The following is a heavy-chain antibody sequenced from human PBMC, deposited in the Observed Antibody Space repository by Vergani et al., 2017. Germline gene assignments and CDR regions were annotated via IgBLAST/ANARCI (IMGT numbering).Heavy chain of an antibody. CDR3: AKDDYWIFQIDY. CDR1: GFTFSSYA. Sequence: EVQLLESGGGLVQPGGSLRLSCAASGFTFSSYAMSWVRQAPGKGLEWVSAISGSGGSTYYADSVKGRFTISRDNSKNTLYLQMNSLRAEDSAVYYCAKDDYWIFQIDYWGQGTLVTVSS. J-gene: IGHJ4*02. CDR2: ISGSGGST. V-gene: IGHV3-23*01. D-gene: IGHD2-2*03.